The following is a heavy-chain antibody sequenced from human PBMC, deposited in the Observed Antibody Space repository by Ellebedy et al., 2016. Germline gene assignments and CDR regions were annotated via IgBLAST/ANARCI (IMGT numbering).Heavy chain of an antibody. D-gene: IGHD4-17*01. CDR3: AKASGDYQIHYYMDV. V-gene: IGHV3-23*01. CDR1: GFTFSSYA. CDR2: IIGSGDSI. J-gene: IGHJ6*03. Sequence: GESLKISXGASGFTFSSYAMKWVRQAPGKGLEWVAAIIGSGDSIYYADSVKGRFTISRDNSKNTLYLQMNSLRAEDTAIYYCAKASGDYQIHYYMDVWGKGTTVIVSS.